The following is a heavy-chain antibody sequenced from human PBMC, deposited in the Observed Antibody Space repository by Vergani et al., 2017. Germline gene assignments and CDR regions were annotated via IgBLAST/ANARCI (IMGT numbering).Heavy chain of an antibody. CDR2: VIGSSATT. CDR3: TKGSRGYTGYFFDY. CDR1: GFSFPGYA. Sequence: VQLVESGGGLFKPGGSLKLSCEASGFSFPGYAMSWVRQAPGKGRGWVSSVIGSSATTYYAYSVKGRFIISRDNSKNTLHLQMNSLRADDTAVYYCTKGSRGYTGYFFDYWVERTV. V-gene: IGHV3-23*04. J-gene: IGHJ4*02. D-gene: IGHD5-12*01.